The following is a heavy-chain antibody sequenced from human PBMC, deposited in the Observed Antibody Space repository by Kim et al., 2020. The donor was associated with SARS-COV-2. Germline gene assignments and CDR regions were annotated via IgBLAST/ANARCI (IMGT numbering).Heavy chain of an antibody. V-gene: IGHV4-59*13. CDR1: GGSISSYY. D-gene: IGHD2-2*01. Sequence: SETLSLTCTVSGGSISSYYWSWIRQPPGKGLEWIGYIYYSGSTNYNPSLKSRVTISVDTSKNQFSLKLSSVTAADTAVYYCASTGLGYCSSTSCWSRFWYFDYWGQGTLVTVSS. J-gene: IGHJ4*02. CDR3: ASTGLGYCSSTSCWSRFWYFDY. CDR2: IYYSGST.